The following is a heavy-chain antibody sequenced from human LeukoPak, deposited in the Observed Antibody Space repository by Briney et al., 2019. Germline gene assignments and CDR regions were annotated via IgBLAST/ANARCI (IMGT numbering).Heavy chain of an antibody. D-gene: IGHD7-27*01. CDR1: GGSMSIYY. Sequence: SSETLSLTCTVSGGSMSIYYWNWIRQPPGMGLEWIGYISNSGSTYYNPSLKSRVTISVDTAKTQLSLRLSSLTAADTAVYYCARGEPNWGSDYWGQGTLVTVSS. V-gene: IGHV4-59*01. J-gene: IGHJ4*02. CDR3: ARGEPNWGSDY. CDR2: ISNSGST.